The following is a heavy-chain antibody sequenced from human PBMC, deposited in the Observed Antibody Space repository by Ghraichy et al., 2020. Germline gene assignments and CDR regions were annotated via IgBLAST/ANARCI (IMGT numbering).Heavy chain of an antibody. CDR2: ISWDGGST. Sequence: LSLTCAASGFTFDDYAMHWVRQAPGKGLEWVSLISWDGGSTYYADSVKGRFTISRDNSKNSLYLQMNSLRAEDTALYYCAKDYCSSTSCYYFDYWGQGTLVTVSS. D-gene: IGHD2-2*01. V-gene: IGHV3-43D*04. CDR3: AKDYCSSTSCYYFDY. CDR1: GFTFDDYA. J-gene: IGHJ4*02.